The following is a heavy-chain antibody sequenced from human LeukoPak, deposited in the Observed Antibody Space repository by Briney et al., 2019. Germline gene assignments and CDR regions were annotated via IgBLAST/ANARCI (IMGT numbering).Heavy chain of an antibody. V-gene: IGHV3-48*03. CDR2: ISSSGSTI. CDR1: GFTFSSYE. J-gene: IGHJ4*02. D-gene: IGHD3-10*01. CDR3: ARDSVADMLWFGELLPYFDY. Sequence: PGGSLRLSCAASGFTFSSYEMNWVRQAPGKGLEWVSYISSSGSTIYYADSVKGRFTISRDNAKNSLYLQMNSLRAEDTAVYYCARDSVADMLWFGELLPYFDYWGQGTLVTVSS.